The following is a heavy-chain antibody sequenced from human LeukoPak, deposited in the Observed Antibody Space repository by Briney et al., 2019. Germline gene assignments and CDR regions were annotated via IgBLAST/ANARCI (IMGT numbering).Heavy chain of an antibody. CDR2: ISAYNGNT. CDR3: ARGEGLLWFGEFYGTEYFQH. J-gene: IGHJ1*01. D-gene: IGHD3-10*01. Sequence: ASVKVSCKASGYTFTSYGINWVRQAPGQGLEWMGWISAYNGNTNYAQKLQGRVTMTTDTSTSTAYMELRSLRSDDTAVYYCARGEGLLWFGEFYGTEYFQHWGQGTLVTVSS. V-gene: IGHV1-18*01. CDR1: GYTFTSYG.